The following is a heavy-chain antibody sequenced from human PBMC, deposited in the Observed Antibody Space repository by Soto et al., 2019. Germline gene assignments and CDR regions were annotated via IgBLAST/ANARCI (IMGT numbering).Heavy chain of an antibody. V-gene: IGHV3-23*01. D-gene: IGHD3-10*01. J-gene: IGHJ4*02. Sequence: GGSLRLSCAASGFTFSSNAMSWVRQAPGKGLEWVSAISGSGGSTYYADSVKGRFTISRDDSKNTLYLQMNSLRAEDTAVYYCARSLRGVIIDFDSWGQGTLVTVS. CDR1: GFTFSSNA. CDR3: ARSLRGVIIDFDS. CDR2: ISGSGGST.